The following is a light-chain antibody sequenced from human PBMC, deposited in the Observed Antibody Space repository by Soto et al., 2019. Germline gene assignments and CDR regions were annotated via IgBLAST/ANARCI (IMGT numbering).Light chain of an antibody. V-gene: IGKV4-1*01. CDR3: QQFYSTPWK. CDR1: QSVLYSSNNKNY. Sequence: DIVMTQSPDSLAVSLGERATINCKSSQSVLYSSNNKNYLAWYQQKPGQPPKLLIYWASTRESGVPDRLSGSGSGPDFTLTISSLQAEDVAVYYCQQFYSTPWKFGQGTKVEIK. CDR2: WAS. J-gene: IGKJ1*01.